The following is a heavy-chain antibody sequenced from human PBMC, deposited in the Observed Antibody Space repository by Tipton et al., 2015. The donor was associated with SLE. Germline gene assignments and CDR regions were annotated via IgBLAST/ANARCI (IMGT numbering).Heavy chain of an antibody. Sequence: TLSLTCTVSGYSISSGYYWAWIRQPPGKRLEWIGNIDYTANPNYSPSLKSRVTISIDTSTNHFSLKLRSVTAADTAVYYCARSWNDAPPDLGYWGQGTLVTVSS. CDR3: ARSWNDAPPDLGY. D-gene: IGHD1-1*01. CDR2: IDYTANP. V-gene: IGHV4-38-2*02. J-gene: IGHJ4*02. CDR1: GYSISSGYY.